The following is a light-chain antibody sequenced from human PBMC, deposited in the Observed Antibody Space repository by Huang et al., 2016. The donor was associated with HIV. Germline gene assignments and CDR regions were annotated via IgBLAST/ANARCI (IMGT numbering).Light chain of an antibody. CDR1: QDISSD. CDR2: AAS. Sequence: IQLTQSPSSLSASIGDRVTITCRASQDISSDLAWYQQKPGKAPKLLIYAASTLESGVPSRFNGSGSGTDFTLTINNLQPEDCATYYCLQLNSYPVTFGPGTNVDV. J-gene: IGKJ3*01. V-gene: IGKV1-9*01. CDR3: LQLNSYPVT.